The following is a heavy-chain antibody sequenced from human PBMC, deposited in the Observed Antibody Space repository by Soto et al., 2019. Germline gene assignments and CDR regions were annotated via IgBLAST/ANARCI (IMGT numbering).Heavy chain of an antibody. CDR3: AREWDSGYDLNY. D-gene: IGHD5-12*01. Sequence: ASVKVSCKASGYTFTGYCMHWVRQAPGQGLEWMGWINPNSGGTNYAQKFQGWVTMTRDTSISTAYMELSRLRSDDTAVYYCAREWDSGYDLNYWGQGTLVTVSS. CDR1: GYTFTGYC. V-gene: IGHV1-2*04. CDR2: INPNSGGT. J-gene: IGHJ4*02.